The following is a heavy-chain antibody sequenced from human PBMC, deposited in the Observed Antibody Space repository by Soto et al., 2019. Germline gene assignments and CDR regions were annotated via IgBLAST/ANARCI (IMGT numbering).Heavy chain of an antibody. CDR3: ASSGNGTETKYYYYGMDV. V-gene: IGHV1-18*01. CDR1: GYTFTSYG. D-gene: IGHD6-13*01. CDR2: ISAYNGNT. Sequence: ASVKVSCKASGYTFTSYGISWVRQAPGQGLEWMGWISAYNGNTNYAQKLQGRVTMTTDTSTSTAYMELRSLRSDDTAVYYCASSGNGTETKYYYYGMDVWGQGTTVTVS. J-gene: IGHJ6*02.